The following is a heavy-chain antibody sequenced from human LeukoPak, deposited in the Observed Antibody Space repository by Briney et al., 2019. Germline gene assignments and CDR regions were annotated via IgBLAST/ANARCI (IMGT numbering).Heavy chain of an antibody. CDR3: ERDGRFDSACFDS. V-gene: IGHV4-61*02. CDR1: GGSISSGSYY. Sequence: SQTLSLTCTVSGGSISSGSYYWNWIRQPAGKGLEWIGRIDIEGYTHYNPSLRSRLTISVDTSRTQLSLKLDSVTDTDTAVYYCERDGRFDSACFDSWGPGILVTVSS. D-gene: IGHD6-19*01. J-gene: IGHJ4*02. CDR2: IDIEGYT.